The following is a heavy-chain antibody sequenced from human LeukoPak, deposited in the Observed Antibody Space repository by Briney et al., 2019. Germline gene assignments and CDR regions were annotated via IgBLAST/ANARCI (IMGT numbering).Heavy chain of an antibody. Sequence: GGSLRLSCAASGFTFSSSAMTWVRQVPGKGLEWVSAISGSSDRIYYADSVKGRFSISRDNSKNTLYLQMNSLRAEDTAVYYCAKYDYASSSPAGYWGQGTLVTVSS. CDR2: ISGSSDRI. CDR1: GFTFSSSA. CDR3: AKYDYASSSPAGY. V-gene: IGHV3-23*01. D-gene: IGHD6-6*01. J-gene: IGHJ4*02.